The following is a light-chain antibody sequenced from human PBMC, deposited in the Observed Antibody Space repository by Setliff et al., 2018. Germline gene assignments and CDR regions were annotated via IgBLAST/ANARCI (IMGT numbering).Light chain of an antibody. CDR2: DVN. Sequence: ALTPPASVSGSPGQSITISCTGSSSDVGGYDYVSWYQHHPGRAPKFMIYDVNKRPSGVSNRFSGSKSGNTASLTISGLQAEDEADYYCFSYTSSRSYVFGSGTKVTVL. V-gene: IGLV2-14*03. J-gene: IGLJ1*01. CDR1: SSDVGGYDY. CDR3: FSYTSSRSYV.